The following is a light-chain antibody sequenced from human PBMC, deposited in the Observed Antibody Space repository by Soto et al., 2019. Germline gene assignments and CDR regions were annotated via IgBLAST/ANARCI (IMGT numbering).Light chain of an antibody. Sequence: QCALNQPSSLSGAPGQSITISCPGTSSDVGGYNYVSWYQQHPGKAPKLMIYDVSNRPSGVSNRFSGSKSGNTASLTISGLQAEDEADYYCSSYTSSSTFYVFGTGTKVTVL. J-gene: IGLJ1*01. CDR2: DVS. V-gene: IGLV2-14*01. CDR3: SSYTSSSTFYV. CDR1: SSDVGGYNY.